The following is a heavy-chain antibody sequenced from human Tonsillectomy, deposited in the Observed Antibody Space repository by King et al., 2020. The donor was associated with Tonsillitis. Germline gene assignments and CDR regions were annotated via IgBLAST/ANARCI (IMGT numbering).Heavy chain of an antibody. J-gene: IGHJ5*02. CDR3: ARVREYYYDSSGMGGFDP. CDR1: GFTFSSYA. V-gene: IGHV3-30*04. D-gene: IGHD3-22*01. CDR2: ISYDGSNK. Sequence: VQLVQSGGGVVQPGRSLRLSCAASGFTFSSYAMHWVRQAPGKGLEWVAVISYDGSNKYYADSVKGRFTISRDNSKNTLYLKMNSLRAEDTAVYYCARVREYYYDSSGMGGFDPWGQGTLVTVSS.